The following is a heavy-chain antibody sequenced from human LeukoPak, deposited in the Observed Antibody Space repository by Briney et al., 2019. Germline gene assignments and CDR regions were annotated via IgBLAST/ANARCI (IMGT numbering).Heavy chain of an antibody. J-gene: IGHJ4*02. CDR3: ARHESAMATPDY. V-gene: IGHV4-59*08. CDR1: GGSISSYY. D-gene: IGHD5-24*01. Sequence: SETLSLTCTVSGGSISSYYWSWIRQPPGKGLEWIGYIYYSGSTNYNPSLKSRVTISVDTSKNQFSLKLSSVTAADTAVYYCARHESAMATPDYWGQGTLVTGSS. CDR2: IYYSGST.